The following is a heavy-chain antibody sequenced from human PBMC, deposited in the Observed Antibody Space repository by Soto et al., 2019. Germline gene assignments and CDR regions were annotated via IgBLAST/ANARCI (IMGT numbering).Heavy chain of an antibody. CDR3: AKVEHGDYYYYFGMDV. CDR1: GLTFSTYG. J-gene: IGHJ6*02. D-gene: IGHD4-17*01. CDR2: ISSDGRYK. V-gene: IGHV3-30*18. Sequence: PGGSLRLSCAASGLTFSTYGMHWVRQAPGKGLEWVAVISSDGRYKYYADSVKGRFTISRDSSKNTLYLQMNSLRPEDTAVYYCAKVEHGDYYYYFGMDVWGQGTTVTVSS.